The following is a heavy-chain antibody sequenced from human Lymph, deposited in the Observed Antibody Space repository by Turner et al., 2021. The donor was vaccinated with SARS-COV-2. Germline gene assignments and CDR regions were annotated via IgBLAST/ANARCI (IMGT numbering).Heavy chain of an antibody. CDR3: ATVLCTGSSCYYYGMDV. D-gene: IGHD2-15*01. CDR2: IDHEDGEI. Sequence: QVQLVQSGAEVTKPGASVTVSCKVSGYTLPELSMHWVRQAPGKGLEWMGGIDHEDGEIIYAQKFQGRVTMTEDTSTDTAYMELSSLRSEDTAVYYCATVLCTGSSCYYYGMDVWGQGTTVTVSS. J-gene: IGHJ6*02. V-gene: IGHV1-24*01. CDR1: GYTLPELS.